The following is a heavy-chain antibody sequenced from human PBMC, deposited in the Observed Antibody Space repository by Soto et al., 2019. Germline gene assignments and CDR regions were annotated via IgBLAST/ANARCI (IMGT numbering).Heavy chain of an antibody. CDR1: GYTFTGYY. CDR2: INPNSGGT. D-gene: IGHD2-15*01. J-gene: IGHJ5*02. V-gene: IGHV1-2*02. CDR3: ARVPPCSGGSCDSQDHNWFDP. Sequence: GASVKVSCKASGYTFTGYYMHWLRQAPGQGLEWMGWINPNSGGTNYAQKFQGRVTMTRDTSISTAYMELSRLRSDDTAVYYCARVPPCSGGSCDSQDHNWFDPWGQGTLVTVSS.